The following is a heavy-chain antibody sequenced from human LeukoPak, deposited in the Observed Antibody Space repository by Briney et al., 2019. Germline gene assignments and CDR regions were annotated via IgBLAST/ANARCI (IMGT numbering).Heavy chain of an antibody. Sequence: ASVKVSCKASGYTFASYGISWVRQAPGQGLEWMGWISAYNGNTNYAQKLQGRVTMTTDTSTSTAYMELRSLRSDDTAVYYCARRGGGYCSGGSCHTNDYWGQGTLVTVSS. CDR2: ISAYNGNT. CDR3: ARRGGGYCSGGSCHTNDY. CDR1: GYTFASYG. D-gene: IGHD2-15*01. J-gene: IGHJ4*02. V-gene: IGHV1-18*01.